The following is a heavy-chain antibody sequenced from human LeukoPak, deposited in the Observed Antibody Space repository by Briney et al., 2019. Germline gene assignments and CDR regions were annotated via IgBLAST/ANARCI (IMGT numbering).Heavy chain of an antibody. CDR3: ARVVTQGYFDY. CDR1: GGSISSGDYY. Sequence: SETLSLTXTVSGGSISSGDYYWSWIRQPPGKGLEWIGYIYYSGSTYYNPSLKSRVTISVDTSKNQFSLKLSSVTAADTAVYYCARVVTQGYFDYWGQGTLVTDSS. D-gene: IGHD4-23*01. J-gene: IGHJ4*02. V-gene: IGHV4-30-4*08. CDR2: IYYSGST.